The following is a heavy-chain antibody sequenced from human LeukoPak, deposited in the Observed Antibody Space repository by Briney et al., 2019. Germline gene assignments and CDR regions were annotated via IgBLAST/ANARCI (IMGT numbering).Heavy chain of an antibody. J-gene: IGHJ6*03. CDR1: GFTFDDYG. V-gene: IGHV3-74*03. D-gene: IGHD3-10*01. CDR3: AFGSGREGYMDV. Sequence: GGSLRLSCAASGFTFDDYGMSWVRQAPGKGLEWVSRINTDGSDTTYADSVKGRFTISRDNAKNTLYLQMNSLRAEDTAVYYCAFGSGREGYMDVWGKGTTVTVSS. CDR2: INTDGSDT.